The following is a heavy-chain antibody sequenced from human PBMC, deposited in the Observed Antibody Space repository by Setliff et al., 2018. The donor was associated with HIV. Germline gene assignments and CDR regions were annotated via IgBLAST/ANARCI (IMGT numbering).Heavy chain of an antibody. CDR3: ARSPRTATTISARFHNMDV. D-gene: IGHD2-15*01. V-gene: IGHV4-59*06. CDR2: IYYSGST. J-gene: IGHJ6*04. CDR1: GGFISSHY. Sequence: SETLSLTCTVSGGFISSHYWNWIRQPPGKGLEWLGYIYYSGSTYYNPSLKSRVTISADTSKKNQFSLNLSSVTAADTAFYYCARSPRTATTISARFHNMDVWGKGTTVTVS.